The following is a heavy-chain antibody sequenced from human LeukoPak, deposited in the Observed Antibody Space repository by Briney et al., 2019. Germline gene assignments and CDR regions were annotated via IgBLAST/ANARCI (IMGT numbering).Heavy chain of an antibody. D-gene: IGHD4-17*01. CDR3: AKVRTTVTAPYTA. CDR1: GFTFSSYA. Sequence: GGSLILSCAASGFTFSSYAMSWVRQAPGKGLEWVSAISGSGGSTYYADSVKGRFTISRNNSKNTLYLQMNSLRAEDTAVYYCAKVRTTVTAPYTAWGQGTLVTVSS. J-gene: IGHJ5*02. CDR2: ISGSGGST. V-gene: IGHV3-23*01.